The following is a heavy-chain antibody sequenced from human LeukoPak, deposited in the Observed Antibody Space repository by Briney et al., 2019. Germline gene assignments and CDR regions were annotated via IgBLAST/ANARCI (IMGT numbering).Heavy chain of an antibody. CDR3: AKVAHYYGSGSYYEYYFDY. Sequence: PGGSLRLSCAASGFTFSSYAMSWVRQAPGKGLEWVSAISGSGGSTYYAESVKGRFTISRDNSKNTLYLQMNSLRAEDTAVYYCAKVAHYYGSGSYYEYYFDYWGQGTLVTVSS. V-gene: IGHV3-23*01. J-gene: IGHJ4*02. CDR1: GFTFSSYA. CDR2: ISGSGGST. D-gene: IGHD3-10*01.